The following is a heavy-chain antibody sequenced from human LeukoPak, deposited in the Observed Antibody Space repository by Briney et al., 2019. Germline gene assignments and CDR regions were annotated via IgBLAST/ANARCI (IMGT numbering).Heavy chain of an antibody. CDR1: GFTFRSSA. J-gene: IGHJ4*02. Sequence: GRSLRLSCAASGFTFRSSAMHWVRQAPGKGLEWVAVTSYDGRNKYYADSAKGRFTISRDNSKNTLYLQMNSLRPEDTAVYYCARDGYGLDTPMVSTNFDYWGQGTLVTVSS. CDR2: TSYDGRNK. V-gene: IGHV3-30*04. D-gene: IGHD5-18*01. CDR3: ARDGYGLDTPMVSTNFDY.